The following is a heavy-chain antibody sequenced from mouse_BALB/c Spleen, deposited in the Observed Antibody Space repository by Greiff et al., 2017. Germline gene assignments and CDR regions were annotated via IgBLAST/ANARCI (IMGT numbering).Heavy chain of an antibody. CDR3: ARGGVFAY. Sequence: EVMLVESGGGLVKPGGSLKLSCAASGFTFSSYAMSWVRQSPEKRLEWVAEISSGGSYTYYPDTVTGRFTISRDNAKNTLYLEMSSLRSEDTAMYYCARGGVFAYWGQGTLVTVSA. V-gene: IGHV5-9-4*01. CDR1: GFTFSSYA. J-gene: IGHJ3*01. CDR2: ISSGGSYT.